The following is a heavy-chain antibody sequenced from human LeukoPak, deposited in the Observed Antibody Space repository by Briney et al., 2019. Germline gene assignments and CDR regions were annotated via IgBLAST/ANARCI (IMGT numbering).Heavy chain of an antibody. J-gene: IGHJ3*02. D-gene: IGHD6-6*01. CDR1: GGTFSSYA. Sequence: GASVKVSCKASGGTFSSYAISWVRQAPGQGLEWMGGIIPIFGTPNYAQKFQGRVTITTDESTSTAYMELNSLRSEDTALYYCARSSSYAFDIWGQGTMVTVSS. V-gene: IGHV1-69*05. CDR2: IIPIFGTP. CDR3: ARSSSYAFDI.